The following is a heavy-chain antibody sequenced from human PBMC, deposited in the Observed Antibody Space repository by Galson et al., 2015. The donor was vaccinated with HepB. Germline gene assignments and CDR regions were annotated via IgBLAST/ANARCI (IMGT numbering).Heavy chain of an antibody. D-gene: IGHD4-23*01. V-gene: IGHV3-11*04. CDR2: ISGSPATK. CDR1: GFNFSDYY. CDR3: VRSTHYSAPGGNDY. Sequence: SLRLSCATSGFNFSDYYMNWIRQAPGKGLEWLSYISGSPATKYYADSVRGRFTVSRDNSNNFLYLQMGGLRAEETAIYYCVRSTHYSAPGGNDYWGQGTLVTVSS. J-gene: IGHJ4*02.